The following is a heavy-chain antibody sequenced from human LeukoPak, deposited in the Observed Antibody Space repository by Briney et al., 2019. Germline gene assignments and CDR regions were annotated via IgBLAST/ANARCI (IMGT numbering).Heavy chain of an antibody. Sequence: GGSLRLSCAASGFTFSSYSMNWVRQAPGKGLEWVSSISSSSSYIYYADSVKGRFTISRDNAKNSLYLQMNNLRAEDTAVYYCARAWGYGDYAGNWFDPWGQGTLVTVSS. V-gene: IGHV3-21*01. CDR1: GFTFSSYS. D-gene: IGHD4-17*01. J-gene: IGHJ5*02. CDR3: ARAWGYGDYAGNWFDP. CDR2: ISSSSSYI.